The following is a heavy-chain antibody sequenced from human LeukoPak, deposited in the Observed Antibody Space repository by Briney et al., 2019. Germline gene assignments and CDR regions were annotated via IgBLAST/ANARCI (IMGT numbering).Heavy chain of an antibody. CDR1: GGSISPYY. CDR3: ARTAYSGYDYYFDYFDY. J-gene: IGHJ4*02. CDR2: IYYSGST. Sequence: SETLSLTCTVSGGSISPYYWTWIRQAPGKGLEWIGYIYYSGSTKYNPSLKSRVTISVDTSKNQFSLKLSSVTAADTAVYYCARTAYSGYDYYFDYFDYWGQGTLVTVSS. V-gene: IGHV4-59*12. D-gene: IGHD5-12*01.